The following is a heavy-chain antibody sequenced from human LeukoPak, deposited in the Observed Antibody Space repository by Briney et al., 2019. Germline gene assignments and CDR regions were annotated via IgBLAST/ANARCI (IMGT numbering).Heavy chain of an antibody. Sequence: ASVKVSCKASGYTFTGYYMHWVRQAPGQGLEWMGWINPNSGGTNYAQKFQGWVTMTRDTSISTAYMELSRLRSDDTAVYYCARGRKYSGSYYSFDYWGQGTLVTVSP. CDR1: GYTFTGYY. D-gene: IGHD1-26*01. J-gene: IGHJ4*02. V-gene: IGHV1-2*04. CDR2: INPNSGGT. CDR3: ARGRKYSGSYYSFDY.